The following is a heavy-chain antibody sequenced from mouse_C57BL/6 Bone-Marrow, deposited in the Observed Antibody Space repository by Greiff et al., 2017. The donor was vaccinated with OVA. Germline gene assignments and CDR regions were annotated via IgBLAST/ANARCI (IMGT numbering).Heavy chain of an antibody. CDR2: IYPGGGYT. CDR1: GYTFTHYG. CDR3: ARKIYYCYGFDY. V-gene: IGHV1-63*01. D-gene: IGHD2-2*01. J-gene: IGHJ2*01. Sequence: VQLLQSGAELVRPGTSVKMSCKASGYTFTHYGIGWAPPRPGTGLEWIGNIYPGGGYTHYNEKFKGKATLTADKSSSTAYMQFSSLTSEDSSIYYCARKIYYCYGFDYWGQGTTLTVSS.